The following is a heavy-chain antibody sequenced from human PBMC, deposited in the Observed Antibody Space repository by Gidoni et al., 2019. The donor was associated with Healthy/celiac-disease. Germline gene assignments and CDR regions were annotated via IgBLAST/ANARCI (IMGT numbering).Heavy chain of an antibody. D-gene: IGHD6-13*01. V-gene: IGHV4-34*01. J-gene: IGHJ6*02. CDR2: INHSGST. CDR3: ARRLAAAVEAYMDV. Sequence: QVQLQQWGAGLLKPSETLSLTCAVYGGSFSGYYWSWIRQPPGKGLEWIGEINHSGSTNYNPSLKSRVTISVDTSKNQFSLKLSSVTAADTAVYYCARRLAAAVEAYMDVWGQGTTVTVSS. CDR1: GGSFSGYY.